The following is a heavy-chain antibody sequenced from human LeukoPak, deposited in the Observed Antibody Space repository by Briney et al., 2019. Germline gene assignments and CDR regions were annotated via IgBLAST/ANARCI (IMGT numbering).Heavy chain of an antibody. CDR3: ARHSIASDGARHFDY. CDR1: GGSITSYY. CDR2: VYYSGYS. D-gene: IGHD2-21*01. Sequence: SETLSLTCTVSGGSITSYYWAWLRQPPEKGLEWIGYVYYSGYSNYNPSLKSRVSMSVDTSMNQFSLKLASVTAADTAVYYCARHSIASDGARHFDYWGRGTMVTVSS. J-gene: IGHJ4*02. V-gene: IGHV4-59*08.